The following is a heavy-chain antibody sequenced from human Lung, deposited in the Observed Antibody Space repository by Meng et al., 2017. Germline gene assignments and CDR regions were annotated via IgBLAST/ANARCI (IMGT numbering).Heavy chain of an antibody. J-gene: IGHJ4*02. D-gene: IGHD4-11*01. V-gene: IGHV4-34*01. Sequence: QLQQWGAGLLKPSDTLSLTCVVSGGSFSDYYWSWIRQPPGKGLEWIGEINHSGSTNYNPSLESRATISVDTSQNNLSLKLSSVTAADSAVYYCARGPTTMAHDFDYWGQGTLVTVSS. CDR2: INHSGST. CDR3: ARGPTTMAHDFDY. CDR1: GGSFSDYY.